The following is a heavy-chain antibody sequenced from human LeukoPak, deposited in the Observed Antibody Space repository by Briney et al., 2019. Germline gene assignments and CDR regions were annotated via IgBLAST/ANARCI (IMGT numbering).Heavy chain of an antibody. Sequence: PGGSLRLSCAASGFTFSTYTMHWVRQAPGKGLQWVALISYDGSNRYYRDSVEGRFTISRDNSKNTLYLQMDSLRAEDTAVYYCARVRDKSGYYSRNKNAFDIWGQGTKVIVSS. CDR2: ISYDGSNR. V-gene: IGHV3-30*04. CDR3: ARVRDKSGYYSRNKNAFDI. CDR1: GFTFSTYT. J-gene: IGHJ3*02. D-gene: IGHD3-22*01.